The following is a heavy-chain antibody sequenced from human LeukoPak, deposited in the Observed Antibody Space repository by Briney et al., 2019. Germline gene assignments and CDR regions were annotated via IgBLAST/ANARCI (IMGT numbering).Heavy chain of an antibody. D-gene: IGHD6-13*01. V-gene: IGHV3-53*01. J-gene: IGHJ4*02. CDR1: GFTVSSNE. Sequence: GGSLRLSCAASGFTVSSNEMSCVRQAPGKGLEWVSDIYSGGSTYYADSVKGRFTISRDNSKNTLYLQMNSLRAEDTAVYYCARGIRIAAAGTRGYYFDYWGQGTLVTVSS. CDR2: IYSGGST. CDR3: ARGIRIAAAGTRGYYFDY.